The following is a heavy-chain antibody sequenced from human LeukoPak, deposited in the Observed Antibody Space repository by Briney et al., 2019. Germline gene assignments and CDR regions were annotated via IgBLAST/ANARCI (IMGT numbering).Heavy chain of an antibody. J-gene: IGHJ4*02. D-gene: IGHD5-12*01. Sequence: GGSLRLSCTASTFTLNNYWMSWVRQAPGKGLEWVANIKQDGSEKYHVDSVKGRFTISRDNAKNSLYLQMNSLRAEDTALYYCARDIEAYSGYDYHDYWGQGTLVTVSS. CDR1: TFTLNNYW. CDR3: ARDIEAYSGYDYHDY. CDR2: IKQDGSEK. V-gene: IGHV3-7*05.